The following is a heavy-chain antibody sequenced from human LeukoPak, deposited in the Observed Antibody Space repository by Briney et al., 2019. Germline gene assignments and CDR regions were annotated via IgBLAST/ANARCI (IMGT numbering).Heavy chain of an antibody. J-gene: IGHJ4*02. CDR1: GFTFSNYW. V-gene: IGHV3-7*03. D-gene: IGHD3-10*01. Sequence: GGSLRLSCAASGFTFSNYWMTWIRQAPGKGLERVSNINHDGNDKYYVDSVKGRFTISRDNTKSSVFLQMNSLRADDTAVYYCAVTGTRGDHWGKGTLVTVSS. CDR2: INHDGNDK. CDR3: AVTGTRGDH.